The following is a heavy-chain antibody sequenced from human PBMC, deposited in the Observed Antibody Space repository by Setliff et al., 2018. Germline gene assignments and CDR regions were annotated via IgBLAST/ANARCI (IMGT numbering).Heavy chain of an antibody. CDR2: FYHSASS. J-gene: IGHJ6*03. CDR3: ARSHYYASGNSHYYYMDV. V-gene: IGHV4-59*08. Sequence: SETLSLTCNVSGGSISSDYWAWIRQPPGKALEWIGYFYHSASSNYNPSLKGQVTMSADTSKKQLYLSLTSVSVADTAMYYCARSHYYASGNSHYYYMDVWGKGTAVTVSS. CDR1: GGSISSDY. D-gene: IGHD3-10*01.